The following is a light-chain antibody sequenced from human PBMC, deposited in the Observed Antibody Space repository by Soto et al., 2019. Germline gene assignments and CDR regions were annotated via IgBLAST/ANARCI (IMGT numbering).Light chain of an antibody. CDR2: GAS. CDR1: QSVSSN. V-gene: IGKV3-15*01. CDR3: QQYNNWPGRT. Sequence: EIVMTQSPATLSVSPGERATLSCRASQSVSSNLAWYQQKPGQAPRLLIYGASTRATGIPARFSGSGSGTEFTLTISSLQSEDFAVYYCQQYNNWPGRTFGPGTKVDIE. J-gene: IGKJ3*01.